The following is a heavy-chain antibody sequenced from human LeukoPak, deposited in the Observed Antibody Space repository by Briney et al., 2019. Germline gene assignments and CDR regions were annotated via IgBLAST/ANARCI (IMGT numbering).Heavy chain of an antibody. CDR3: TRGSSGRRDN. J-gene: IGHJ4*02. CDR2: MNPNSGNT. V-gene: IGHV1-8*01. D-gene: IGHD6-19*01. CDR1: GYTFTSFD. Sequence: ASVKVSCKASGYTFTSFDISWVRQATGQGLEWMGWMNPNSGNTGYGQSFQGRITMTRDISIGTAYMELSNLTSEDTAIYYCTRGSSGRRDNWGRGTLVTVSA.